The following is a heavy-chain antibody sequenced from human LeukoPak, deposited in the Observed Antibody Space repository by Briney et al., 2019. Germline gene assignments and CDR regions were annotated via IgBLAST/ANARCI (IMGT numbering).Heavy chain of an antibody. J-gene: IGHJ4*02. CDR2: IYYSGST. CDR3: ARDRSGYGVDY. D-gene: IGHD5-12*01. CDR1: GGSISSYY. Sequence: SETLSLTCTVSGGSISSYYWSWIRQPPGKGLEWIGYIYYSGSTNYKPSLKSRVTISVDTSKNQFSLKLSSVTAADTAVYYCARDRSGYGVDYWGQGTLVTVSS. V-gene: IGHV4-59*01.